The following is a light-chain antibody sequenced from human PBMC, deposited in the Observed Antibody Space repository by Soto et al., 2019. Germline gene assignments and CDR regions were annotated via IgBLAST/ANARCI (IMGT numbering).Light chain of an antibody. CDR3: QQYKAYPYT. V-gene: IGKV1-5*03. CDR2: KAS. J-gene: IGKJ2*01. CDR1: QSLNIW. Sequence: DIEMTQSPSTLSASVGDRVTITCRATQSLNIWLAWYQQKPGKAPKLLISKASSLESGVPSRFSGSGSGTEFSLTISSLQPDDFATYYCQQYKAYPYTFGQGTKLE.